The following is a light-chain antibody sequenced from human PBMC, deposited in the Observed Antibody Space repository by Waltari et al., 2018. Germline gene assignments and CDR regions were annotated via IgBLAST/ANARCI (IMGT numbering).Light chain of an antibody. CDR3: GTWDRSLAAGV. Sequence: QSVLTQPPSVSAAPGQKVTISCSGSSPNIGGNYVAWYQHLPGAAPKLVIYDNDQRPSGIPDRCSGSKSGTSATLVITGLQTGDEADYYCGTWDRSLAAGVFGGGTKVTV. CDR2: DND. V-gene: IGLV1-51*01. CDR1: SPNIGGNY. J-gene: IGLJ3*02.